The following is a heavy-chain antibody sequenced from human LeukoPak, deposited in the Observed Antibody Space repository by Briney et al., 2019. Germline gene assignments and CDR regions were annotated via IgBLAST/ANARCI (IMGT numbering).Heavy chain of an antibody. CDR1: GGSFSGYY. CDR3: ARGRSESDYGDYVGFGY. Sequence: SETLSLTCAVYGGSFSGYYWSWIRQPPGKGLEWIGEINHSGSTNYNPSLKSRVTISVDTSKSQFSLKLSSVTAADTAVYYCARGRSESDYGDYVGFGYWGKGTLLTVSS. J-gene: IGHJ4*02. V-gene: IGHV4-34*01. CDR2: INHSGST. D-gene: IGHD4-17*01.